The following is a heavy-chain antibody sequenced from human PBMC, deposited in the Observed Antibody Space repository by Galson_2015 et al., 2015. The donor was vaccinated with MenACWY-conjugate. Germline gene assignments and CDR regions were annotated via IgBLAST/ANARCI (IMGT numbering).Heavy chain of an antibody. CDR1: RFIFSSYG. V-gene: IGHV3-30*18. CDR3: AKDGLLGLVILGYVDN. J-gene: IGHJ4*02. D-gene: IGHD3/OR15-3a*01. CDR2: ISYDGSDT. Sequence: SLRLSCAASRFIFSSYGMHWVRKAPGKGLEWVAVISYDGSDTYYADSVKGRFTISRVNSKNTMYLQMNSLRTEDTAIYYCAKDGLLGLVILGYVDNWGQGTLVTVSS.